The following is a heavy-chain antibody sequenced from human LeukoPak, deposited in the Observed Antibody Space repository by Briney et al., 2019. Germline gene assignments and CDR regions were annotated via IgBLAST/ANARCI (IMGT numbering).Heavy chain of an antibody. J-gene: IGHJ6*03. D-gene: IGHD4-17*01. CDR3: ARDTYTSVTAMDV. CDR2: ISGHSEDT. V-gene: IGHV1-18*04. CDR1: GYTFSSYH. Sequence: ASVKVSCKASGYTFSSYHIHWVRQAPGQGLEWMGWISGHSEDTNYAQKFQGRVTMTTDTSTNTAYMELRSLRSDDTAVYYCARDTYTSVTAMDVWGKGTTVTVSS.